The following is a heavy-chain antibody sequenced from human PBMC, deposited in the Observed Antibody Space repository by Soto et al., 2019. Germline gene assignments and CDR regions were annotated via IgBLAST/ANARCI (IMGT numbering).Heavy chain of an antibody. V-gene: IGHV3-23*01. D-gene: IGHD3-10*01. CDR3: AKDQIGGGGSYFHFDW. Sequence: EVQLLESGGGLVQPGGSLRLSCAASGFTFNTYAMSWVRQAPGKGLEWVSSINGLGGVTYYADSVKGRFTISRDNSKKTPFLQMGSLRAEETALYYCAKDQIGGGGSYFHFDWWGQGTLVTVSS. J-gene: IGHJ4*02. CDR1: GFTFNTYA. CDR2: INGLGGVT.